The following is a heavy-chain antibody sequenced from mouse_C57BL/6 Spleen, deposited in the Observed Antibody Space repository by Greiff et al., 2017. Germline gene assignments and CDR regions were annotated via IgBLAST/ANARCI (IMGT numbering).Heavy chain of an antibody. CDR3: SRSNQLWPTDY. CDR1: GYTFTGYW. V-gene: IGHV1-9*01. J-gene: IGHJ2*01. D-gene: IGHD3-1*01. Sequence: QVQLQQSGAELMKPGASVQLSCKATGYTFTGYWIEWVKKRPGHGLEWNGEILPGRGSTNYNEKLKGKATFTEDTSSNTAYMQLSSLTTEDSDIYYCSRSNQLWPTDYWAQGTTLTVAS. CDR2: ILPGRGST.